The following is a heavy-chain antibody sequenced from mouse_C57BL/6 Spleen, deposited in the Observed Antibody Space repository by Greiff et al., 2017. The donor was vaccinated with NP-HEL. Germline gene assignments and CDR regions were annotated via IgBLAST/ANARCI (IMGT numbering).Heavy chain of an antibody. CDR1: GFTFSDYG. Sequence: DVMLVESGGGLVKPGGSLKLSCAASGFTFSDYGMHWVRQAPEKGLEWVAYISSGSSTIYYADTVKGRFTISRDNAKNTLFLQMTSLRSEDTAMYYCAITTWGDFDYWGQGTTLTVSS. J-gene: IGHJ2*01. CDR2: ISSGSSTI. D-gene: IGHD2-12*01. CDR3: AITTWGDFDY. V-gene: IGHV5-17*01.